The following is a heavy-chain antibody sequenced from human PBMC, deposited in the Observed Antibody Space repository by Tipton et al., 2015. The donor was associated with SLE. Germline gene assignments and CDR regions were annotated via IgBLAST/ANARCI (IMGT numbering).Heavy chain of an antibody. V-gene: IGHV4-34*09. J-gene: IGHJ3*02. CDR1: GGSFSDYY. D-gene: IGHD5-12*01. Sequence: TLSLTCAVYGGSFSDYYWSWIRQTPGEGLEWIGEINHTGGTNYNPSLESRVTIPVDRSKNQFSLKLSSVTAADTAVYYCARTLDSGYDQTAFDIWCQGTMVTVSS. CDR2: INHTGGT. CDR3: ARTLDSGYDQTAFDI.